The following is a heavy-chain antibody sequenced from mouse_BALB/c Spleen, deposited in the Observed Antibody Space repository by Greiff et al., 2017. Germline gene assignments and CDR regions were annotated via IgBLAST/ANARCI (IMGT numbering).Heavy chain of an antibody. CDR1: GFSLTSYG. V-gene: IGHV2-9*02. CDR3: ARDNPEAMDY. J-gene: IGHJ4*01. CDR2: IWAGGST. Sequence: QVQLKESGPGLVAPSQSLSITCTVSGFSLTSYGVHWVRQPPGKGLEWLGVIWAGGSTTYNSALMSRLSISKDNSKSQVFLKKNSLQTDDTAMDYCARDNPEAMDYWGQGTSVTVSS.